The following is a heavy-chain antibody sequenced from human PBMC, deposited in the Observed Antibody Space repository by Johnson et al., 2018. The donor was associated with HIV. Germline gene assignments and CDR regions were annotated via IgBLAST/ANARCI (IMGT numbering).Heavy chain of an antibody. CDR2: ISTSGTTI. Sequence: QVQLVESGGGLVKPGGSLRLSCAASGFTFRDYYMSWIRQAPGKGLEWVSYISTSGTTIYYADSVKGRFSISRDNTKNSLYLQINSLRVEDTAVYYCARVIGYDNNGKAVDVWGQGTMVTVSS. CDR3: ARVIGYDNNGKAVDV. J-gene: IGHJ3*01. D-gene: IGHD3-22*01. V-gene: IGHV3-11*04. CDR1: GFTFRDYY.